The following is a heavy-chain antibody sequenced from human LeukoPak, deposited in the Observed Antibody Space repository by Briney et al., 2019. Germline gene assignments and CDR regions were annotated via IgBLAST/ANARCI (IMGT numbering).Heavy chain of an antibody. CDR1: GYSISSGYY. D-gene: IGHD3-10*01. CDR3: AREWRNYGSGSYYSDAFDI. V-gene: IGHV4-38-2*02. Sequence: PSETLSLTCTVSGYSISSGYYWGWSRQPPGKGLEWIGSIYHSGRTYYNPSLKSRVTISVDTSKNQFSLKLSSVTAADTAVYYCAREWRNYGSGSYYSDAFDIWGQGTMVTVSS. J-gene: IGHJ3*02. CDR2: IYHSGRT.